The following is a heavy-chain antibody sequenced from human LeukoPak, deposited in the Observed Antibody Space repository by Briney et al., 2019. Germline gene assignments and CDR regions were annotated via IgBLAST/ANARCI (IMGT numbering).Heavy chain of an antibody. CDR1: GDSVSNNNAA. Sequence: SQTLSLTCAISGDSVSNNNAAWNCVRPSPSSGLEWLGRTYYRSQWHNDYARSVMSRISVDPDTSKNQFSLHLSSVTPDDTAVYYCAGGYAFDVWGQGTMVTVSS. CDR3: AGGYAFDV. CDR2: TYYRSQWHN. V-gene: IGHV6-1*01. J-gene: IGHJ3*01.